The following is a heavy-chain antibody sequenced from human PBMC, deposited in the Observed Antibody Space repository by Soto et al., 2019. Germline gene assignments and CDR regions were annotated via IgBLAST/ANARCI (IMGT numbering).Heavy chain of an antibody. CDR1: GDTVSSNSVA. D-gene: IGHD2-15*01. CDR3: ARSEEDSDYYYYGMDV. Sequence: PSQTLSLTCVDSGDTVSSNSVAWNWVRQSPSRGLEWLGRTYYRSRWYSDYAVSVRSRIDINADTSKNQVPLQLNSVTPEDTAVYYCARSEEDSDYYYYGMDVWGQGTTVTVSS. J-gene: IGHJ6*02. V-gene: IGHV6-1*01. CDR2: TYYRSRWYS.